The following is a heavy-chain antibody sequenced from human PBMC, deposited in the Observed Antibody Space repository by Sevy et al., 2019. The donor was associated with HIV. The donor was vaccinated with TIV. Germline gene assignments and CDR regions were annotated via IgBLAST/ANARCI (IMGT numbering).Heavy chain of an antibody. CDR1: GYTFTGYY. D-gene: IGHD6-13*01. J-gene: IGHJ6*02. CDR3: ARGTSSSRPGFYQYYYGMDV. Sequence: ASVKVSCKASGYTFTGYYMHWVRQALGQGLEWMGRINPKSGDTKYAQKFQGGVTMTRDTSISTAYMELSSLKSDDTAVYYCARGTSSSRPGFYQYYYGMDVWGQGTTVTVSS. V-gene: IGHV1-2*06. CDR2: INPKSGDT.